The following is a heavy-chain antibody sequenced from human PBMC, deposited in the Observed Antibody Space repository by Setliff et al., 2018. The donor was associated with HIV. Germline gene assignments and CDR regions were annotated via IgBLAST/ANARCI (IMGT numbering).Heavy chain of an antibody. D-gene: IGHD5-12*01. V-gene: IGHV4-59*11. CDR1: GGSISSHY. Sequence: PSETLSLTCTVSGGSISSHYWTWIRQPPGKGLEWIGYISYSGSTNYNPSLKSRVTISVDTSKNQFSLKLSSVTASDTAVYYCARSPERGYDSDWFDPWGQGTRVTVSS. J-gene: IGHJ5*02. CDR3: ARSPERGYDSDWFDP. CDR2: ISYSGST.